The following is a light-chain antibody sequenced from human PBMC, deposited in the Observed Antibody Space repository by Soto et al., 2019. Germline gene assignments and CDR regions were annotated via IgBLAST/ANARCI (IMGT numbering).Light chain of an antibody. V-gene: IGKV3-20*01. Sequence: EIVLTQSPGTLSLSPGERATLSCRASQSVSSSYLAWYQQKPGQAPRLLIYGASSRATGIPDRFSGSGSGTFFTVTISRLEPEDFAVYYCQQYGSSPYTFGQGTKLEIK. CDR3: QQYGSSPYT. CDR2: GAS. CDR1: QSVSSSY. J-gene: IGKJ2*01.